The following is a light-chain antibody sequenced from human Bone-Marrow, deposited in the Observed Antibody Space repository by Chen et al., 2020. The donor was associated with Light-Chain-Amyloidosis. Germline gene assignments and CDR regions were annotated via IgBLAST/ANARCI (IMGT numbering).Light chain of an antibody. CDR2: GSS. CDR1: QTIRSNY. V-gene: IGKV3-20*01. CDR3: QQYGTSPLT. J-gene: IGKJ4*01. Sequence: EIVLTQSPRTLSLSPGEGANLSCRASQTIRSNYLTWYQQKFGQAPRLLIYGSSSRATGIPDRFTGSGSGTDFTLTIKRLEPEDFAMYYCQQYGTSPLTFGGGTKVEIK.